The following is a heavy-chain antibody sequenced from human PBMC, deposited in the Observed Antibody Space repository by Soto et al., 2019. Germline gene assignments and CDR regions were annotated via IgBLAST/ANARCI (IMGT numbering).Heavy chain of an antibody. CDR2: INPNSGGT. D-gene: IGHD6-13*01. V-gene: IGHV1-2*04. J-gene: IGHJ6*02. Sequence: ASVKVSCKASGYTFTGYYMHWVRQAPGQGLEWMGWINPNSGGTNYAQKFQGWVAMTRDTSISTAYMELSRLRSDDTAVYYCARTTIAAAGTRFLTGYGMDVWGQGTTVTVSS. CDR1: GYTFTGYY. CDR3: ARTTIAAAGTRFLTGYGMDV.